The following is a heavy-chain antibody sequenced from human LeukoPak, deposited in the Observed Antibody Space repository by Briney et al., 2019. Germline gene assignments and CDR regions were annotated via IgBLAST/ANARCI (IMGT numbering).Heavy chain of an antibody. CDR3: ARHGGYYDSSGY. V-gene: IGHV4-59*13. CDR1: GVSISSNY. J-gene: IGHJ4*02. Sequence: PSETLSLTCTVSGVSISSNYWSWIRQPPGKGLEWNGLEWIGYIHANGDTNYNPSLKSRVTISVDTSKNQFSLKLSSVTAADTAVYYCARHGGYYDSSGYWGQGTLVTVSS. CDR2: IHANGDT. D-gene: IGHD3-22*01.